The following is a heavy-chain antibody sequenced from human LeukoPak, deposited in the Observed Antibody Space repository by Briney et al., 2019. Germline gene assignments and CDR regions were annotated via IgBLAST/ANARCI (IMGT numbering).Heavy chain of an antibody. CDR3: ARDIVVVGATSFDY. CDR2: IWYDGSNK. V-gene: IGHV3-33*01. CDR1: GFTFSSYG. Sequence: PGGSLRLSCAASGFTFSSYGVHWVRQAPGKGLEWVAVIWYDGSNKYYADSVKGRFTISRDNSKNTLYLQMNSLRAEDTAVYYCARDIVVVGATSFDYWGQGTLVTVSS. J-gene: IGHJ4*02. D-gene: IGHD1-26*01.